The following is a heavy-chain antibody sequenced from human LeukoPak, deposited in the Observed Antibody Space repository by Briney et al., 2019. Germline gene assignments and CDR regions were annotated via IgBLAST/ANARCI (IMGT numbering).Heavy chain of an antibody. Sequence: GGSLRLSCVGSGFSFSNYWMSWVRQAPGKGLEWVANIKQDGSEKYFLDSVEGRFTISRDNAKNSLYLQMNSLRAEDTAVYYCATVKVYCSGNSCYSLDYWGQGTLVTVSS. V-gene: IGHV3-7*01. CDR1: GFSFSNYW. CDR3: ATVKVYCSGNSCYSLDY. J-gene: IGHJ4*02. CDR2: IKQDGSEK. D-gene: IGHD2-15*01.